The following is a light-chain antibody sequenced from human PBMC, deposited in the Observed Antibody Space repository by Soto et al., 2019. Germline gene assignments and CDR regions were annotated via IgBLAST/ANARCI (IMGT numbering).Light chain of an antibody. V-gene: IGLV4-60*02. J-gene: IGLJ3*02. CDR3: ETWYSNTHKV. Sequence: QLVLTQSSSASASLGPSVKLTCILSSGHSTYIIAWHQQQPGKAPRFLMTLDRSGSYNRGSGVPDRFSGSSSGADRYLTISNLQFEDEGDYYCETWYSNTHKVFGGGTQLTVL. CDR2: LDRSGSY. CDR1: SGHSTYI.